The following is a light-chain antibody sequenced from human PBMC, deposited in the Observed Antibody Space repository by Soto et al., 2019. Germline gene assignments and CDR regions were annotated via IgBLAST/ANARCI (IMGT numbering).Light chain of an antibody. CDR2: GVT. CDR1: GSDIGAYNF. J-gene: IGLJ3*02. CDR3: YSYAGRNIWV. V-gene: IGLV2-8*01. Sequence: QSALAQPPSASGSPGQSVTISCTGSGSDIGAYNFVSWYQQHPGKAPKLMIFGVTERPSGVPDRFSGSKSGTTASLTVSGLRADDEAVYYCYSYAGRNIWVFGGWTELTVL.